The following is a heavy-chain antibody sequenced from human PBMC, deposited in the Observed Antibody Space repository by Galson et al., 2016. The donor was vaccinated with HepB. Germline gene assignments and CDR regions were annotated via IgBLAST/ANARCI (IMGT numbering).Heavy chain of an antibody. J-gene: IGHJ4*02. CDR1: GGSISSGDYY. CDR3: ARGSAFGGVDN. Sequence: LSLTCTVSGGSISSGDYYWSWIRQPPGKGLEWIGYIYYSGSTYHSASLKSRVTISVDTSKNQFSLKLNSVTAADTAVYYCARGSAFGGVDNWGQGTLVTVSS. V-gene: IGHV4-30-4*01. D-gene: IGHD3-16*01. CDR2: IYYSGST.